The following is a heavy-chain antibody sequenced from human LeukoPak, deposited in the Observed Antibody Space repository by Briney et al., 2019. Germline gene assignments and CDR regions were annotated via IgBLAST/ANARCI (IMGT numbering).Heavy chain of an antibody. D-gene: IGHD2-2*02. CDR1: AFTFSEYY. CDR2: IGTSGSPI. Sequence: GGSLRLSCAASAFTFSEYYMTWLRQAPGKGLERVSYIGTSGSPIYYAHSVKGRFTISRDDAKNSLYLQMTSLRADDTAVYYCARQYCSTTTCYTDYWGQGSLVTVSS. CDR3: ARQYCSTTTCYTDY. V-gene: IGHV3-11*04. J-gene: IGHJ4*02.